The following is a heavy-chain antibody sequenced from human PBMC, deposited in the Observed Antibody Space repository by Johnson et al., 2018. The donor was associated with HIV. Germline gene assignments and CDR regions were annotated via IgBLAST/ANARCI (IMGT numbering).Heavy chain of an antibody. CDR3: ARDPPARSQYNSPPLAFDI. CDR2: IGTTGDT. V-gene: IGHV3-13*01. CDR1: GFSSSRYA. J-gene: IGHJ3*02. Sequence: VQLVESGGGLVQPGGSLRLSCAASGFSSSRYAMHWIRQATGKGLEWVSGIGTTGDTYYPGSVKGRFTISREDAKNSLYLQMNSLRAGDTAVYYCARDPPARSQYNSPPLAFDIWGQGTMVTVSS. D-gene: IGHD1-14*01.